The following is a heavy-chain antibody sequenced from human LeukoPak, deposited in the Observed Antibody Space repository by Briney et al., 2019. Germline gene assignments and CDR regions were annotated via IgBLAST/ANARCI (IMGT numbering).Heavy chain of an antibody. D-gene: IGHD6-19*01. CDR1: GGSISSSSYY. Sequence: SETLSLTCTVSGGSISSSSYYWGWIRQPPGKGLEWIGSIYYGGSTYYNPSLKSRVAISVDTSKNQFSLKLSSVTAADTAVYYCARDSRSGWGNWFDPWGQGTLVTVSS. V-gene: IGHV4-39*07. CDR2: IYYGGST. J-gene: IGHJ5*02. CDR3: ARDSRSGWGNWFDP.